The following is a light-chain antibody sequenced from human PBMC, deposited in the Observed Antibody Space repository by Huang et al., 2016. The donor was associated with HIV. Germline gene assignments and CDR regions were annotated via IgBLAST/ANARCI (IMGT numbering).Light chain of an antibody. CDR3: LQTNSFPYT. Sequence: DIQMTQSPSSVTASVGDRVTITCLASQGIDSGLAWYQQRPGKAPKVLIYAASSLQGGVPSRFSGSGSGTDFSLTINTLQPEDFATYYCLQTNSFPYTFGQGTNLEI. J-gene: IGKJ2*01. CDR2: AAS. CDR1: QGIDSG. V-gene: IGKV1D-12*01.